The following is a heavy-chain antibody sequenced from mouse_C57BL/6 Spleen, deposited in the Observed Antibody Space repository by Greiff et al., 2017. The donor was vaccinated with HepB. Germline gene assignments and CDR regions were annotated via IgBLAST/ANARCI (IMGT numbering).Heavy chain of an antibody. V-gene: IGHV1-26*01. D-gene: IGHD1-1*01. CDR2: INPNNGGT. CDR3: ARWDNYYGDYFDY. Sequence: EVQLQQSGPELVKPGASVKISCKASGYTFTDYYMNWVKQSHGKSLEWIGDINPNNGGTSYNQKFKGKATLTVDKSSSTAYMELRSLTSEDSAVYYCARWDNYYGDYFDYWGQGTTLTVSS. J-gene: IGHJ2*01. CDR1: GYTFTDYY.